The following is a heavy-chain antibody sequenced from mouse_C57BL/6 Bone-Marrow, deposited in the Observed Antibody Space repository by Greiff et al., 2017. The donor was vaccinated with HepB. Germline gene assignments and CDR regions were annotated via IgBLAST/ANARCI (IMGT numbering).Heavy chain of an antibody. J-gene: IGHJ2*01. CDR3: ARSYGNYDFDY. Sequence: EVKLMESEGGLVQPGRSMKLSCTASGFTFSDYYMAWVRQVPEKGLEWVANINYDGSSTYYLDSLKSRFIISRDNAKNILYLQMSSLKSEDTATYYCARSYGNYDFDYWGQGTTLTVSS. V-gene: IGHV5-16*01. CDR2: INYDGSST. D-gene: IGHD2-1*01. CDR1: GFTFSDYY.